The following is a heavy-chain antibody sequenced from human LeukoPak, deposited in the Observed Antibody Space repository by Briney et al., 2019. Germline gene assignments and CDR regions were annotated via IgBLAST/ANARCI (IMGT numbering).Heavy chain of an antibody. J-gene: IGHJ4*02. CDR3: ARGGGTMIVVFFDS. Sequence: GGSLRLSCAASGFDFSTYSIDWVRQAPGKGLEWVSAISGSGGTTYYADSVKGRFTISRDNSKNTLYLQMNSLRAEDTAAYYCARGGGTMIVVFFDSWGQGTLVTVSS. D-gene: IGHD3-22*01. CDR1: GFDFSTYS. V-gene: IGHV3-23*01. CDR2: ISGSGGTT.